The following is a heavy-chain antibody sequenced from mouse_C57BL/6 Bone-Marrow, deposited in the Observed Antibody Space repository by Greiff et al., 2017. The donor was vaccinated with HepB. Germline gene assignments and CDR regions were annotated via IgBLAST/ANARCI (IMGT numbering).Heavy chain of an antibody. CDR2: INPNYGTT. Sequence: VQLKQSGPELVKPGASVKISCKASGYSFTDYNMNWVKQSNGKSLEWIGVINPNYGTTSYNQKFKGKATLTVDQSSSTAYMQLNSLTSEDSAVYYCWAWVFCKYAMDYWGQGTSVTVSS. CDR3: WAWVFCKYAMDY. J-gene: IGHJ4*01. V-gene: IGHV1-39*01. D-gene: IGHD3-1*01. CDR1: GYSFTDYN.